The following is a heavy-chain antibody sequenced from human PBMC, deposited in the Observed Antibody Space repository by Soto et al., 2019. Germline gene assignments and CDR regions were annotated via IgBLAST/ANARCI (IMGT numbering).Heavy chain of an antibody. V-gene: IGHV3-72*01. CDR2: TRNKANSYTT. CDR1: GFTFSDRY. D-gene: IGHD1-1*01. Sequence: EVQLVESGGGLVQPGGSLRLSCAASGFTFSDRYMAWVRQAPGKGLEWVGRTRNKANSYTTEYAASVKGRFTISRDDSKNLLYLQMNSLKTEDTAVYYCALEGPHPRPDFDYWGQGTLVTVSS. CDR3: ALEGPHPRPDFDY. J-gene: IGHJ4*02.